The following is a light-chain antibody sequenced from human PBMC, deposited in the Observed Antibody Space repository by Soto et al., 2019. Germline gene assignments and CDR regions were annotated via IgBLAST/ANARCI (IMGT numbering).Light chain of an antibody. J-gene: IGKJ4*01. V-gene: IGKV1-9*01. CDR2: AAS. Sequence: DIQLTQSPSFLSASVGDRVTITCRASQGISSYLAWYQQKPGKAPKLLIYAASTLQSVVPSRFSGSGSGTEFTLTISSLQPEDFSTYYCQQLNSYPSLTFGWGTKLDIK. CDR1: QGISSY. CDR3: QQLNSYPSLT.